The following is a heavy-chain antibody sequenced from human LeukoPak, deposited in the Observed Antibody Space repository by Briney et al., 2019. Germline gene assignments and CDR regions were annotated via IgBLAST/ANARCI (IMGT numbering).Heavy chain of an antibody. J-gene: IGHJ4*02. CDR2: ISGSGGST. CDR1: GFPFSIYA. Sequence: GGSLRLSCAAFGFPFSIYAMSWVRQAPGKGLEWVSAISGSGGSTYYADSVKGRFTISRDNSKNTLYLQMNSLRAEDTAVYYCAKGVYSGWYYFDYWGQGTLVTVSS. CDR3: AKGVYSGWYYFDY. V-gene: IGHV3-23*01. D-gene: IGHD5-12*01.